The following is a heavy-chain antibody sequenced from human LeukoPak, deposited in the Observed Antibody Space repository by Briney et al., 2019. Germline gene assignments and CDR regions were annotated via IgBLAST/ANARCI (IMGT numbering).Heavy chain of an antibody. CDR2: IYYSGST. V-gene: IGHV4-59*01. D-gene: IGHD4-23*01. CDR1: GGSISSYY. Sequence: PSETLSLTCTVSGGSISSYYWGWIRQPPGKGLEWIGYIYYSGSTNYNPSLKSRVTISVDTSKNQFSLKLSSVTAADTAVYYCARDPRPYGGYFDYWGQGTLVTVSS. J-gene: IGHJ4*02. CDR3: ARDPRPYGGYFDY.